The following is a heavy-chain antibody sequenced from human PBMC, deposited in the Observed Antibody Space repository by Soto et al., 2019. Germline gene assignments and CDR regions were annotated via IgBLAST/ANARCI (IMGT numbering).Heavy chain of an antibody. D-gene: IGHD1-20*01. V-gene: IGHV1-8*01. J-gene: IGHJ3*02. CDR3: ARDRPGIKTYEAFDI. CDR2: MSPNTGTI. CDR1: GYTCPSYD. Sequence: ASVKVSCKASGYTCPSYDINWVRQATGQGPEWMGWMSPNTGTIVYAQKFQGRVTMTRNTSTSTAYMTLSSLRSEDTAVYYCARDRPGIKTYEAFDIWGQGTTVTV.